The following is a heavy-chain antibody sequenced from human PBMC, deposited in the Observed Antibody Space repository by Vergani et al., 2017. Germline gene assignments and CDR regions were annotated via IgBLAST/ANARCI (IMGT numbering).Heavy chain of an antibody. V-gene: IGHV3-73*01. CDR2: IRSKANSYAT. CDR3: MSGYYGSGSYYGSWFDP. Sequence: EVQLVESGGGLVQPGGSLKLSCAASGFTFSGSAMHWVRQASGKGLEWVGRIRSKANSYATAYAASVKGRFTISRDDSKNTAYLQMNSLKTEDTAVYYCMSGYYGSGSYYGSWFDPWGQGTLVTVSS. J-gene: IGHJ5*02. D-gene: IGHD3-10*01. CDR1: GFTFSGSA.